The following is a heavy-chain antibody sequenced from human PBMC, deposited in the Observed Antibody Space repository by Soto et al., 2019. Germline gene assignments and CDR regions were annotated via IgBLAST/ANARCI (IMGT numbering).Heavy chain of an antibody. CDR1: GYSFTSYW. CDR3: ASVYDSSGTRYYYGMDV. V-gene: IGHV5-10-1*01. J-gene: IGHJ6*02. CDR2: IDPSDSYT. D-gene: IGHD3-22*01. Sequence: GESLKISCKGSGYSFTSYWISWVRQMPGKGLEWMGRIDPSDSYTNYSPSFQGHVTISADKSISTAYLQWSSLKASDTAMYYCASVYDSSGTRYYYGMDVWGQGTTLTVSS.